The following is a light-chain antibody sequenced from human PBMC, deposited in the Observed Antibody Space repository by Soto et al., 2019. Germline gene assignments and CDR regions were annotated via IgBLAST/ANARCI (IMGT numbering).Light chain of an antibody. CDR1: QSVSSSH. Sequence: EVVLTQSPATLTSCSGARATLSCGASQSVSSSHFAWYQQKPGQAPRLLIYGASSRATGIPARFSGSGSGTDFTLTISSLEPEDFAVYYCQQRSNWPLFTFGPGTKVDIK. CDR2: GAS. J-gene: IGKJ3*01. CDR3: QQRSNWPLFT. V-gene: IGKV3D-20*02.